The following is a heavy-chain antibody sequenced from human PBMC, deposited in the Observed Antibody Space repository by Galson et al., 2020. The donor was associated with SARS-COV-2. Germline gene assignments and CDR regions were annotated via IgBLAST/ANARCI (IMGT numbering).Heavy chain of an antibody. J-gene: IGHJ4*02. V-gene: IGHV3-74*01. Sequence: GGSLRLSCAASGFTFSTYWIHWVRQDPGKGLVWVSCISSDGSRTYYADSVKGRFTISRDNAKNTLYLQMNSLRAEDTAVFYCARDGHRRGTSTEFDYWGQGTLVTVSS. D-gene: IGHD2-2*01. CDR3: ARDGHRRGTSTEFDY. CDR2: ISSDGSRT. CDR1: GFTFSTYW.